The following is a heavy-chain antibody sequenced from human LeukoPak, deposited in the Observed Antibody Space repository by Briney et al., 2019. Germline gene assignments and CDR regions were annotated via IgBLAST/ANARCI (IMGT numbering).Heavy chain of an antibody. CDR1: GGSFSGYY. J-gene: IGHJ3*02. V-gene: IGHV4-34*01. Sequence: SETLSLTCAVYGGSFSGYYWSWIRQPPGKGLEWIGEINHSGSTNYNPSLKSRVTISVDTSKNQFSLKLSSVTAADTAVYYCARPRLRFLEWSDAFDIWGQGTMVTVSS. CDR3: ARPRLRFLEWSDAFDI. D-gene: IGHD3-3*01. CDR2: INHSGST.